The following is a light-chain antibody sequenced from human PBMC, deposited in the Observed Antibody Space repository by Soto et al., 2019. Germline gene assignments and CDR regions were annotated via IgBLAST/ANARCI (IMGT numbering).Light chain of an antibody. CDR3: QQYGSSPWT. Sequence: EIVLTQSPATLSLSPGERATLSCRASQSVSSYLAWYQQKPDQAPRLLIYDASSRATGIPDRFSGSGSGTDFTLTISRLEPEDFAVYYCQQYGSSPWTFGQGTKVDI. V-gene: IGKV3-20*01. CDR2: DAS. CDR1: QSVSSY. J-gene: IGKJ1*01.